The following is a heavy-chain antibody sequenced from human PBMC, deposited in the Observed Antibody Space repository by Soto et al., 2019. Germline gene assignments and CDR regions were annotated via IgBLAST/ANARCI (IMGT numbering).Heavy chain of an antibody. CDR1: GFAFSTYS. V-gene: IGHV3-21*06. Sequence: EVQLVESGGGLVKPGGSLRLSCAASGFAFSTYSMNWVRQAPGKGLEWVAFITRSSSYIYYADSVRGRFTISRDNAKNSLYLQMNGLSAEDTAVYYCARDDGWLVLDYWGQGTLVTVSS. CDR3: ARDDGWLVLDY. D-gene: IGHD6-19*01. CDR2: ITRSSSYI. J-gene: IGHJ4*02.